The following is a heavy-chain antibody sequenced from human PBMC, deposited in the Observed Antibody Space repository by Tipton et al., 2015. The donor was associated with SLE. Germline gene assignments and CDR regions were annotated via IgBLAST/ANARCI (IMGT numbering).Heavy chain of an antibody. CDR3: ARGVGATAPFDY. D-gene: IGHD1-26*01. V-gene: IGHV1-2*02. CDR2: INPNSGGT. Sequence: QLVQSGVEVKKPGASVKVSCKASGYTFTSYSITWVRQAPGQGLEWMGWINPNSGGTKYAQKFQGRVTMTRDTSISTAYMELSRLKSDDTAVYYCARGVGATAPFDYWGQGTLVTVSS. J-gene: IGHJ4*02. CDR1: GYTFTSYS.